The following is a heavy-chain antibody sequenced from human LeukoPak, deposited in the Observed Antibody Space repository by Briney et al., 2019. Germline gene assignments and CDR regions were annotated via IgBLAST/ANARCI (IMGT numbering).Heavy chain of an antibody. CDR1: GGSISSSSYY. V-gene: IGHV4-39*01. CDR2: IYYSGST. CDR3: ARQGYGSGSYYVHY. Sequence: PSETLSLTCTVSGGSISSSSYYWGWIRQPPGKGLEWIGSIYYSGSTYYNPSLKSRVTISVDTSKNQFSLKLSSVTAADTAVYYCARQGYGSGSYYVHYWGQGTLVTVSS. D-gene: IGHD3-10*01. J-gene: IGHJ4*02.